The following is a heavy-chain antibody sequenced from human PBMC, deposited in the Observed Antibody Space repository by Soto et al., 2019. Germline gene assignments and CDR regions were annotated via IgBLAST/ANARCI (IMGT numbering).Heavy chain of an antibody. J-gene: IGHJ5*02. CDR1: GGSVSSGSYY. V-gene: IGHV4-61*01. CDR2: IYYSGST. CDR3: ASAHHYYDSSGYWYGWFDP. D-gene: IGHD3-22*01. Sequence: PSATLSLACTVSGGSVSSGSYYWSWIRQPPGKGLEWIGYIYYSGSTNYNPSLKSRVTISVDTSKNQFSLKLSSVTAADTAVYYCASAHHYYDSSGYWYGWFDPWGQGTLVTVSS.